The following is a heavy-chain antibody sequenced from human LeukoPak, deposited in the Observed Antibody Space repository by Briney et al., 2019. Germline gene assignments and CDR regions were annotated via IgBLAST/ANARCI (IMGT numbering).Heavy chain of an antibody. CDR3: AKAADTNYFRYGDY. Sequence: PGGSLRLSCAASGFTFSNYAMSWVRQAPGKGLEWVSVIGTIRGVTYYTESVKGRFTISRDNSKNSVYLQMNNLRADDTSLYFCAKAADTNYFRYGDYWGEGTLVTVSS. CDR2: IGTIRGVT. D-gene: IGHD1-7*01. V-gene: IGHV3-23*01. J-gene: IGHJ4*02. CDR1: GFTFSNYA.